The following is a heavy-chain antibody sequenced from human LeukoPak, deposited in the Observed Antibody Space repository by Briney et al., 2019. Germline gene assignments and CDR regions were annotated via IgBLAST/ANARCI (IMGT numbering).Heavy chain of an antibody. Sequence: GGSLRLSCAASGFTFSSYAMSWVRQAPGKGLEWVSAISGSGGSTYYADSVKGRFTISRDSSKNTLYLQMNSLRAEDTAVYYCAKDGREWPRSLDYWGQGTLVTVSS. D-gene: IGHD5-12*01. V-gene: IGHV3-23*01. CDR3: AKDGREWPRSLDY. CDR1: GFTFSSYA. CDR2: ISGSGGST. J-gene: IGHJ4*02.